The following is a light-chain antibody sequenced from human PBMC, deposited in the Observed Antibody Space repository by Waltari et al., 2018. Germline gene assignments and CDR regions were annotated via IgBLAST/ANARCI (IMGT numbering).Light chain of an antibody. J-gene: IGLJ2*01. CDR1: SSDVGDYNY. V-gene: IGLV2-14*03. CDR2: DVS. CDR3: SSYIGSSTLEL. Sequence: QSALTQPASASGSPGQALTISCTGTSSDVGDYNYVSWYQQHPGKAPKLMIYDVSNRPSGVSNRFSCAKSGNTASLTISGLQAEDEADYYCSSYIGSSTLELFGGVTSLTVL.